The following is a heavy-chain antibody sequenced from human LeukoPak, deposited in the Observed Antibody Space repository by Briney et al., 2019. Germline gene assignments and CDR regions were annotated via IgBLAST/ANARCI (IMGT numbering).Heavy chain of an antibody. CDR2: IYYSGST. D-gene: IGHD2-21*02. V-gene: IGHV4-31*03. Sequence: SETLSLTCTVPGGSISSGGYYWSWIRQHPGKGLEWIGYIYYSGSTYYNPSLKSRVTISVDTSKNQFSLKLSSVTAADTAVYYCARSTMLKHTVVVTAAFDIWGQGTMVTVSS. J-gene: IGHJ3*02. CDR1: GGSISSGGYY. CDR3: ARSTMLKHTVVVTAAFDI.